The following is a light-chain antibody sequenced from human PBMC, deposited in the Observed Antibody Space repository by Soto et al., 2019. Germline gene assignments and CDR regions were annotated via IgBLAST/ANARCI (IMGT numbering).Light chain of an antibody. Sequence: YELTQAPSMSVAPGQTATITCGGNDIEGRVVHWYQQEPGQAPVLVVFDDSVRPSGIPERFSGASSGNTATLTITRVEAGDEADYYCQVWDTSPDHVIFGGGTKVTVL. J-gene: IGLJ2*01. CDR1: DIEGRV. CDR3: QVWDTSPDHVI. V-gene: IGLV3-21*02. CDR2: DDS.